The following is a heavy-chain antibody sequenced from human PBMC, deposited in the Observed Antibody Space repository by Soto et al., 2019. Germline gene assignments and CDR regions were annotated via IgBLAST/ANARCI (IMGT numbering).Heavy chain of an antibody. Sequence: QVQLQESGPGLVKPSETLSLTCTVSGGSISSYYWSWIRQPPGKGLEWIGHIYYSGSTNYNPSLKSRVTISVDTSKNQFSLKLSSVTAADTAVYYCARESTIFGVAEEYYYMDVWGKGTTVTVSS. J-gene: IGHJ6*03. CDR1: GGSISSYY. D-gene: IGHD3-3*01. CDR3: ARESTIFGVAEEYYYMDV. CDR2: IYYSGST. V-gene: IGHV4-59*01.